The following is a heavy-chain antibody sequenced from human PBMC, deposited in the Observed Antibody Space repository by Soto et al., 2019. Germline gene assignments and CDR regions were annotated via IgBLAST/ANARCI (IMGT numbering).Heavy chain of an antibody. CDR1: GGSISSYY. CDR3: ARGDRDPGYFDWLLPTFDY. CDR2: IYYSGST. D-gene: IGHD3-9*01. J-gene: IGHJ4*02. Sequence: QVQLQESGPGLVKPSETLSLTCTVSGGSISSYYWSWIRQPPGKGLEWIGYIYYSGSTNYNPSLKSRVTISVDTSKNQFSLKLSSVTAADTAVYYCARGDRDPGYFDWLLPTFDYWGQGTLVTVSS. V-gene: IGHV4-59*01.